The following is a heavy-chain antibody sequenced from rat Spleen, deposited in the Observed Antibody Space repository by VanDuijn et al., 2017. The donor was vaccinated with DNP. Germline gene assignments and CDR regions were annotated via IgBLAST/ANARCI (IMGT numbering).Heavy chain of an antibody. CDR1: GFTFSNYG. Sequence: EVELVESGGGLVQPGRSLKLSCAASGFTFSNYGMHWIRQAPQKGLEWVTYISYDGGSTYYPDSVKGRFTISRDNAKTTLYLQMDSLRSEDTATYYCARPPLGYFDYWGQGVMVTVSS. V-gene: IGHV5-19*01. CDR3: ARPPLGYFDY. J-gene: IGHJ2*01. D-gene: IGHD3-1*01. CDR2: ISYDGGST.